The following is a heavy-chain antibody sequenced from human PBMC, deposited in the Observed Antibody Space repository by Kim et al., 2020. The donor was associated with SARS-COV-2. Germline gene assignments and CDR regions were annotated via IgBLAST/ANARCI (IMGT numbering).Heavy chain of an antibody. J-gene: IGHJ6*02. D-gene: IGHD1-1*01. CDR3: ATLRREHYYYYGMDV. Sequence: QKFPGRVTMTEDTSTDTAYMELSSLRSEDTAVYYCATLRREHYYYYGMDVWGQGTTVTVSS. V-gene: IGHV1-24*01.